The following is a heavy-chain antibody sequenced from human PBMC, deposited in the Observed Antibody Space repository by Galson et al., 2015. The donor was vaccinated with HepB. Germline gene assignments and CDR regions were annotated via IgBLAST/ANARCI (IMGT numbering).Heavy chain of an antibody. CDR2: ISYDGSNK. J-gene: IGHJ4*02. CDR1: GFTFSSYG. Sequence: SLRLSCAASGFTFSSYGMHWVRQAPGKGLEWVAVISYDGSNKYYADSAKGRFTISRDNSKNTLYLQMNSLRAEDTAVYYCAKGGPHYYDSSGYDYFDYWGQGTLVTVSS. D-gene: IGHD3-22*01. CDR3: AKGGPHYYDSSGYDYFDY. V-gene: IGHV3-30*18.